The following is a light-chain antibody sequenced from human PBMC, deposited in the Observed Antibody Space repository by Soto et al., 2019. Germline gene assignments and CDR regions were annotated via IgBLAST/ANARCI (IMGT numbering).Light chain of an antibody. CDR1: TSNIGSNYD. Sequence: QSVLTQPPSVSGAPGQRVTIACSGSTSNIGSNYDVHWYRQLPGTAPKVLIYGNNNRPSGVPNRFSASKSGTSASLAITGLQAEDEADYYRQSYDSSLSDYVFGTGTKVTVL. J-gene: IGLJ1*01. CDR2: GNN. V-gene: IGLV1-40*01. CDR3: QSYDSSLSDYV.